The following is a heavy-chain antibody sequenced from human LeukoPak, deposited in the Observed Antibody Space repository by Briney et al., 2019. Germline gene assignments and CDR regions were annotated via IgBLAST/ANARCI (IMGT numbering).Heavy chain of an antibody. CDR3: ARAKAAAGTRFYWFDP. D-gene: IGHD6-13*01. V-gene: IGHV4-38-2*02. Sequence: SETLSLTCTVSGYSMSSGYYWGWIRQPPERGLEWIGSMYHTGSTYYNPSLKSRVTISVDTSKNQFSLKLSSVTAADTAVYYCARAKAAAGTRFYWFDPWGQGTLVTVSS. CDR1: GYSMSSGYY. J-gene: IGHJ5*02. CDR2: MYHTGST.